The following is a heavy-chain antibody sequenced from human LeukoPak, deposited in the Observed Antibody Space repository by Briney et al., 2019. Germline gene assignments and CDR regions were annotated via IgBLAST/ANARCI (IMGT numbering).Heavy chain of an antibody. CDR3: AKDHDNTDYYYYFDS. CDR2: ISGTGRTT. Sequence: GGSLRLSCAASGFSFNTYAMNWVRQAPGKGLEWVSGISGTGRTTYYTDSVKGRFTISRDNSKNTLHLQMNSLRAEDTALYFCAKDHDNTDYYYYFDSWGQGTLVTVSS. J-gene: IGHJ4*02. CDR1: GFSFNTYA. D-gene: IGHD2-21*02. V-gene: IGHV3-23*01.